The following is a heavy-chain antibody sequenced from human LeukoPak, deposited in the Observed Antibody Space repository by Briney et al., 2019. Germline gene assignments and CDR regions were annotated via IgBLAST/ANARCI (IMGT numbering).Heavy chain of an antibody. CDR3: ARSPITIFGVASTGMDV. CDR2: INPNSGGT. CDR1: GGTFSRYT. J-gene: IGHJ6*02. D-gene: IGHD3-3*01. V-gene: IGHV1-2*04. Sequence: GASVKVSCKASGGTFSRYTISWVRQAPGQGLEWMGWINPNSGGTNYAQKFQGWVTMTRDTSISTAYMELSRLRSDDTAVYYCARSPITIFGVASTGMDVWGQGTTVTVSS.